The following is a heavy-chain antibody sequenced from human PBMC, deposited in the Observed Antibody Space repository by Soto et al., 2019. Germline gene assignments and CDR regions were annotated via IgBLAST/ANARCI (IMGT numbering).Heavy chain of an antibody. CDR2: IYSGGST. CDR3: ARDSQVLLWFGDPSGGMDV. V-gene: IGHV3-53*01. D-gene: IGHD3-10*01. CDR1: GFTVSSNY. Sequence: GGSLRLSCAASGFTVSSNYMSWVRQAPGKGLEWVSVIYSGGSTYYADSVKGRFTISRDNPKNTLYLQMNSLRAEGTAVYYCARDSQVLLWFGDPSGGMDVWGQGTTVTVSS. J-gene: IGHJ6*02.